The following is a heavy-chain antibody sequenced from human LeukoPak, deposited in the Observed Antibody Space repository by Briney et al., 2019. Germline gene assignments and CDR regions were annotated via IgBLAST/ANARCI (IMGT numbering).Heavy chain of an antibody. D-gene: IGHD4/OR15-4a*01. CDR1: GFTFSTYS. CDR3: ARAKLGRGAVTLWSYDY. V-gene: IGHV3-48*01. CDR2: ISSSTSTI. J-gene: IGHJ4*02. Sequence: GGSLRLSCAASGFTFSTYSMNWVRQAPGRGLEWVSYISSSTSTIYYADSVKGRFTISRDNAKNSLYLQMNSLRAEDTAVYYCARAKLGRGAVTLWSYDYWGQGTLVTVSS.